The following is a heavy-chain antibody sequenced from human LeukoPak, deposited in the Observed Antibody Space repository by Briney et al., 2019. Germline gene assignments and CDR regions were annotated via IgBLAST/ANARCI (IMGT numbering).Heavy chain of an antibody. V-gene: IGHV4-30-4*08. J-gene: IGHJ5*02. CDR2: IYYSGST. CDR3: ASGRGYSSSSRRFDP. D-gene: IGHD6-6*01. Sequence: SETLTLTCTVSGGSISSGDYYWSWIRQPPGKGLEWIGYIYYSGSTYYNPSLKSRVTISVDTSKNQFSLKLSSVTAADTAVYYCASGRGYSSSSRRFDPWGQGTLDTVSS. CDR1: GGSISSGDYY.